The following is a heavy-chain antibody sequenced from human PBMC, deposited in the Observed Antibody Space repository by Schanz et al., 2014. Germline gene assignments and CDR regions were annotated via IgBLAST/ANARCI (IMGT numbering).Heavy chain of an antibody. V-gene: IGHV1-2*06. Sequence: QVQLVQSGAEVKQPGASVKVSCKASGYTFTGHYLHWVRQAPGQGLEWMGRINPYSDDTKYAQKFQGRVTMTRDTSISTAYMELSSLRSDDSAVYYCARSNYYDNSDYYNSFDYWGQGTLVTVSS. CDR3: ARSNYYDNSDYYNSFDY. CDR1: GYTFTGHY. CDR2: INPYSDDT. J-gene: IGHJ4*02. D-gene: IGHD3-22*01.